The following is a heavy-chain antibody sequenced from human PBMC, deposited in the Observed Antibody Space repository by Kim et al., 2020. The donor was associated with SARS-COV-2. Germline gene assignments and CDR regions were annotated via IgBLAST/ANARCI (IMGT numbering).Heavy chain of an antibody. J-gene: IGHJ6*02. CDR3: ATFPIRRGFGELIKLNYYYGMDV. CDR1: GGTFSSYA. D-gene: IGHD3-10*01. CDR2: IIPIFGTA. V-gene: IGHV1-69*13. Sequence: SVKVSCKASGGTFSSYAISWVRQAPGQGLEWMGGIIPIFGTANYAQKFQGRVTITADESTSTAYMELSSLRSEDTAVYYCATFPIRRGFGELIKLNYYYGMDVWGQGTTVTVSS.